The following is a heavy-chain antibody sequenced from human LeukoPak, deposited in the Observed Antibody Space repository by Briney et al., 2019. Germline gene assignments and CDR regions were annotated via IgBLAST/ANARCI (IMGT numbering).Heavy chain of an antibody. CDR2: ISGSGGST. Sequence: PGGSLRLSCAASGFTFSSYAMSWVRQAPGKGLEWVSAISGSGGSTYYADSVKGRFTISRDNSKNTLYLQMNSLRAGDTAVYYCAKDLPRDLAYGDYFDYWGQGTLVTVSS. V-gene: IGHV3-23*01. D-gene: IGHD4-17*01. CDR3: AKDLPRDLAYGDYFDY. J-gene: IGHJ4*02. CDR1: GFTFSSYA.